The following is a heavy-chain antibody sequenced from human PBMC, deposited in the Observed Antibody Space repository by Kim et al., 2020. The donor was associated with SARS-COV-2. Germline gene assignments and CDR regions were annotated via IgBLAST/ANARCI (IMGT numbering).Heavy chain of an antibody. D-gene: IGHD1-26*01. J-gene: IGHJ4*02. CDR3: ASLSGSYPRGDFDY. V-gene: IGHV4-34*01. Sequence: SDTLSLTCAVYGGSFSGYYWSWIRQPPGKGLEWIGEINHSGSTNYNPSLKSRVTISVDTSKNQFSLKLRSVTAADTAVYYCASLSGSYPRGDFDYWGQGTLVTVSS. CDR1: GGSFSGYY. CDR2: INHSGST.